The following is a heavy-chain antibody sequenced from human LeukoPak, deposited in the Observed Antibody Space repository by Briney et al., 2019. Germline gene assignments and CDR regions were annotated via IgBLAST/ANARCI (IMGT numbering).Heavy chain of an antibody. CDR3: ARTESAPDAFDI. J-gene: IGHJ3*02. CDR2: INTNSGGT. CDR1: GYTFTVYY. D-gene: IGHD3-10*01. V-gene: IGHV1-2*03. Sequence: VASVKVSCEPSGYTFTVYYMHWVPQAPGQGLECMGGINTNSGGTDYGQKFQGRVTMTRATSMRIGYMGLSRLRSDDRAVYYCARTESAPDAFDIWGQGTMVTVSS.